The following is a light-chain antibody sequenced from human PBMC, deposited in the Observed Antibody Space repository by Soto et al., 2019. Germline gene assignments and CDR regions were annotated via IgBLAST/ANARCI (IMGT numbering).Light chain of an antibody. CDR1: QGISSY. CDR3: QQYYSYPPT. CDR2: AAS. Sequence: IRMPPSPSSFSASTGDRVTITCRASQGISSYLAWYQQKPGTAPKLLIYAASTLQSGVPSRFSGSGSGTDFTLTISCLQSEDFATYYCQQYYSYPPTFGGGTKVDIK. J-gene: IGKJ4*01. V-gene: IGKV1-8*01.